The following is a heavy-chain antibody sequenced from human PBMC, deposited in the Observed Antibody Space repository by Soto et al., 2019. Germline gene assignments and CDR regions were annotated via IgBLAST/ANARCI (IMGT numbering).Heavy chain of an antibody. J-gene: IGHJ1*01. Sequence: EVQLLESGGGLVQPGGSLRLSCAASGFTFSSYAMSWVRQAPGKGLEWVSAISGSGGSTYYADSVKGRFTISRDNSKNTLYLQMNSLGAEDTAVYYCANGHSSGWYFQHWGQGTLVTVSS. V-gene: IGHV3-23*01. D-gene: IGHD6-19*01. CDR1: GFTFSSYA. CDR3: ANGHSSGWYFQH. CDR2: ISGSGGST.